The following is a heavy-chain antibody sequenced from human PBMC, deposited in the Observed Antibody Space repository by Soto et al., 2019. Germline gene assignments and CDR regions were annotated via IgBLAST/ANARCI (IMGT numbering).Heavy chain of an antibody. CDR2: TYYRSKWNS. Sequence: SQTLPLTCAISGDSVSSNSAAWSWIRQSPLRGLEWLGRTYYRSKWNSNYAVSVKGRVTINPDTSKNQFSLQLNSVTPEDTAVYYCARDEGGPWGQGTLVTVSS. CDR1: GDSVSSNSAA. V-gene: IGHV6-1*01. CDR3: ARDEGGP. J-gene: IGHJ4*02.